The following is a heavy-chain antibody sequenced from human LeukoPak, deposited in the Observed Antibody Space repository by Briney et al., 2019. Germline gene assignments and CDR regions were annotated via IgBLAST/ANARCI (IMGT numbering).Heavy chain of an antibody. Sequence: SETLSLTCAVYGGSFSGYYWSWIRQPPGKGLEWIGEINHSGSTNYNPSLKSRVTISVDTSKNQFSLKLSSVTAADTAAYYCARERGTPVAYTQYFQHWGQGTLVTVSS. V-gene: IGHV4-34*01. CDR2: INHSGST. J-gene: IGHJ1*01. CDR3: ARERGTPVAYTQYFQH. CDR1: GGSFSGYY. D-gene: IGHD6-19*01.